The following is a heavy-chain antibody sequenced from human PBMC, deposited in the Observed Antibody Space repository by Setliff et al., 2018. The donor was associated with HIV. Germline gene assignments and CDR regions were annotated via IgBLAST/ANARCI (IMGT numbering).Heavy chain of an antibody. CDR1: GYSISSGYY. J-gene: IGHJ4*02. D-gene: IGHD2-2*02. CDR3: ARDKRYRFPFDS. V-gene: IGHV4-38-2*02. Sequence: SETLSLTCTVSGYSISSGYYWGWIRQPPGKGLEWIGSIYQTGSTNYNPSLGSRVTISLATSKNQFSLNLRSLSAADTAVYYCARDKRYRFPFDSWGQGTLVTVSS. CDR2: IYQTGST.